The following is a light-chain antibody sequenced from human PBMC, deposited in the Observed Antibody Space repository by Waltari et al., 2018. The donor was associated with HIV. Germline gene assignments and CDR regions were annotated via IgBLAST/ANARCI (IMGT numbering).Light chain of an antibody. CDR2: AAS. V-gene: IGKV1-6*01. J-gene: IGKJ2*03. CDR3: LQDYNYPYS. CDR1: QGIRND. Sequence: AIHMTQSPSSLSASVGDSVTITCRSSQGIRNDLGWYQQKPGKAPKLLIYAASSLQSGVPSRFSGSGSGTEFTLTISSLQPEDFATYYCLQDYNYPYSVGQGTKLEIK.